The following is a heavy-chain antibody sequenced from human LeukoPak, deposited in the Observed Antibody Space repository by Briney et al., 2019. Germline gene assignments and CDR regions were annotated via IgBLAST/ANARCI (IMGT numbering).Heavy chain of an antibody. CDR3: ASGAQLWLPLCFAY. D-gene: IGHD5-18*01. CDR2: IYSGGST. CDR1: GFTFSSYG. Sequence: GGSLRLSCAASGFTFSSYGMHWVRQAPGKGLEWVSVIYSGGSTYYADSVKGRFTISRDNSKNTLYLQMNSLRAEDTAVYYCASGAQLWLPLCFAYWGQGTLVTVSS. V-gene: IGHV3-NL1*01. J-gene: IGHJ4*02.